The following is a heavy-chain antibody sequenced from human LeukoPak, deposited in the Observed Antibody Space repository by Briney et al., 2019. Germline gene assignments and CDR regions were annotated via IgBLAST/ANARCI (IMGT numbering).Heavy chain of an antibody. V-gene: IGHV4-31*03. CDR3: ARDVVVTSSPDAFDF. CDR1: GASVTSGGYF. D-gene: IGHD2-21*02. J-gene: IGHJ4*03. Sequence: SQTLSLTCTVSGASVTSGGYFWTWIRQHPGKGLEWIGYISNSGTTAYNPSFKSRLFISLDTSKNQFSLRLSSVTAADTAVYYCARDVVVTSSPDAFDFWGQGTMVTVSS. CDR2: ISNSGTT.